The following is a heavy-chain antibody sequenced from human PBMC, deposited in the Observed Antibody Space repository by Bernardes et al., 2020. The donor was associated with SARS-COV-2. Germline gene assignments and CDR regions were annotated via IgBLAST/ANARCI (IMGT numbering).Heavy chain of an antibody. CDR1: GFTFSSSV. V-gene: IGHV3-48*03. CDR2: ISTGGSTK. J-gene: IGHJ4*02. Sequence: GWSLRLSCAASGFTFSSSVMNWVRQAPGKGLEWVSYISTGGSTKYYADSVKGRFTISRDNAKNSLYLQMNSLRAEDTALYYCTKVQYSGIYWHFDYWGQGTLVAVSS. D-gene: IGHD1-26*01. CDR3: TKVQYSGIYWHFDY.